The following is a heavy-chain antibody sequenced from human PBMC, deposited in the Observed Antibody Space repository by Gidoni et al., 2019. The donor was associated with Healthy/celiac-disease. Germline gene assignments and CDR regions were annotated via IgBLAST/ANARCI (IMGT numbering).Heavy chain of an antibody. CDR2: FDPEDGET. CDR3: ATVLLGQRYYDFWSGQRRKYNWFDP. V-gene: IGHV1-24*01. Sequence: QVQLVQSGAEVKKPGASVKVSCKVSGSTLTGLSMHLVPQAPGKGLEWMGGFDPEDGETIYAQKCQGRVTMTEDTSTDTAYMELSSLRSEDTAVYYCATVLLGQRYYDFWSGQRRKYNWFDPWGQGTLVTVSS. J-gene: IGHJ5*02. CDR1: GSTLTGLS. D-gene: IGHD3-3*01.